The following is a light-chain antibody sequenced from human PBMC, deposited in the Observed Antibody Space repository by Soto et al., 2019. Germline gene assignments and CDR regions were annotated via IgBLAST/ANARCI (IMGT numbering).Light chain of an antibody. CDR3: QQYNNWPPLT. CDR1: QSVSHD. Sequence: ERVMTQSPATLSVSPGERATLSCRASQSVSHDLAWYQQKPGQAPRLLIYGASTRATGIPARFSGSGSGTEFTRTICSLQSEDFAVYYCQQYNNWPPLTFGGGTKVEIK. V-gene: IGKV3-15*01. CDR2: GAS. J-gene: IGKJ4*01.